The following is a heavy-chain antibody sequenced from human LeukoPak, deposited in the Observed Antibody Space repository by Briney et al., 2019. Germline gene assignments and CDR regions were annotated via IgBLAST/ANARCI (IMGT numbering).Heavy chain of an antibody. J-gene: IGHJ4*02. CDR2: IIPIFGTA. Sequence: SVKVSCKASGGTFSSYAISWVRQAPGQGLEWMGGIIPIFGTANYAQKFQGRVTITADESTSTAYMELSSLRSEDTAVYYCAYYGSGSYYSRFDYWGQGTLVTVSS. CDR3: AYYGSGSYYSRFDY. V-gene: IGHV1-69*01. CDR1: GGTFSSYA. D-gene: IGHD3-10*01.